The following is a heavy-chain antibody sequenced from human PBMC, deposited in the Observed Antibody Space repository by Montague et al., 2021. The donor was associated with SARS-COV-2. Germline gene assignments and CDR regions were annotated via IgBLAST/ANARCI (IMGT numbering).Heavy chain of an antibody. D-gene: IGHD5-12*01. J-gene: IGHJ5*02. V-gene: IGHV4-39*01. CDR1: GGSISSGSYY. Sequence: SETLSLTCTVSGGSISSGSYYWGWIRQPPGKGLEWIGSIYYSGSTXYNPSLKSRVTISVDTSKNQFSLKLSSVTAADTAVYYCAAKRGGWLRLSSWFDPWGQGTLVTVSS. CDR2: IYYSGST. CDR3: AAKRGGWLRLSSWFDP.